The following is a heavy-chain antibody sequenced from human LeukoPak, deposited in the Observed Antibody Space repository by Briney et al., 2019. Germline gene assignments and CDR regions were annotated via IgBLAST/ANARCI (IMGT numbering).Heavy chain of an antibody. V-gene: IGHV3-66*01. Sequence: PGGSLRLSCVVSGFTVSNNYMSWVRQAPRKGLEWVSLIYSGGSTYYADSVKGRFTISRDNAKNSLYLQMNSLRAEDTAVYYCAREGYSGYEYDPDAFDIWGQGTMVTVSS. CDR3: AREGYSGYEYDPDAFDI. D-gene: IGHD5-12*01. CDR1: GFTVSNNY. J-gene: IGHJ3*02. CDR2: IYSGGST.